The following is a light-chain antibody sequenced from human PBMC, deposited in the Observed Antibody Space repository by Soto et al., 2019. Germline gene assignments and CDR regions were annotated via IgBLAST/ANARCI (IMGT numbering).Light chain of an antibody. CDR2: AAS. V-gene: IGKV1-39*01. CDR3: QQDYSTLAT. Sequence: DIEMTHSPSSLSASIGHIVTITCQAAESISRHLNWYQQKPGRAPDLLIYAASTVQNGVPARFTGSGSGTEFTLTITGLQLEDFATYYCQQDYSTLATFGQGTRLEIK. J-gene: IGKJ5*01. CDR1: ESISRH.